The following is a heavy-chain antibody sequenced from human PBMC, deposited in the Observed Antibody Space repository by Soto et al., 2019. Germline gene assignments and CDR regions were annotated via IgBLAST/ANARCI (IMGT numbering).Heavy chain of an antibody. CDR1: GFSLSSYE. CDR3: ATSLSGYFQPY. V-gene: IGHV3-48*03. CDR2: IHNSRSGYM. Sequence: PGGSLRLSCAASGFSLSSYEMMWVRQAPGKGLEWISYIHNSRSGYMLYADSVKGRFTISRDNAMNSLYLQMNSLRAEDTAVYYCATSLSGYFQPYWGQGTLVTVSS. D-gene: IGHD3-22*01. J-gene: IGHJ4*02.